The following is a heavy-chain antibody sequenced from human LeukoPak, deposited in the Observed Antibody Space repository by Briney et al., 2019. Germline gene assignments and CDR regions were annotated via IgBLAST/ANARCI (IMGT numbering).Heavy chain of an antibody. Sequence: GGSLRLSCAASGFTFSSYEMNWVRQAPGKGLEWVSYISSSGSTIYYADSVKGRFTISRDNAKNSLYLQMNSLRAEDTAVYYCARGEVYSSSWYYFDYWGQGTLVTVSS. V-gene: IGHV3-48*03. J-gene: IGHJ4*02. D-gene: IGHD6-13*01. CDR2: ISSSGSTI. CDR1: GFTFSSYE. CDR3: ARGEVYSSSWYYFDY.